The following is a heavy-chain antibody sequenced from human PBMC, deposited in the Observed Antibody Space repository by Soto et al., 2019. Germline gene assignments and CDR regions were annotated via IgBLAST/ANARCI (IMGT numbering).Heavy chain of an antibody. CDR2: IDYSGST. Sequence: QVQLQESGPGLVKPSQTLSLTCTVSGGSISIGGYYWSWIRQHPGKGLEWNGYIDYSGSTYYNPSLKSRVTISVDTSKNQFSLKLSSVTAADTAVYYCARWPQLEPRFDYWGQGTLVTVSS. V-gene: IGHV4-31*03. CDR1: GGSISIGGYY. J-gene: IGHJ4*02. CDR3: ARWPQLEPRFDY. D-gene: IGHD1-1*01.